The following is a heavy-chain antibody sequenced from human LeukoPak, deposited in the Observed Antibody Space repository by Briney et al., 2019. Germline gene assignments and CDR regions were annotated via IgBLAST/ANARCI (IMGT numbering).Heavy chain of an antibody. J-gene: IGHJ4*02. D-gene: IGHD3-3*01. CDR1: GGSFSGYY. V-gene: IGHV4-34*01. CDR3: ARVTIFGVVIDYFDY. Sequence: SETLSLTCAVYGGSFSGYYWGWIRQPPGKGLEWIGEINHSGSTNYNPSLKSRVTISVDTSKNQFSLKLSSVTAADTAVYYCARVTIFGVVIDYFDYWGQGTLVTVSS. CDR2: INHSGST.